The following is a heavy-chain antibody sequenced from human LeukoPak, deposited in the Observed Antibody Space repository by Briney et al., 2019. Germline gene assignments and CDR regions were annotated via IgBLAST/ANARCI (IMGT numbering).Heavy chain of an antibody. Sequence: PGGSLRLSCAASGFTFSNYAIHWVRQAPGKGLEWVALISYDGNNKYYADSVKGRFTISRDNSKNTLYLQMNSLRAEDTAVYYCARDPSSGGYSYGSWISPRGYYFDYWGQGTLVTVSS. D-gene: IGHD5-18*01. CDR1: GFTFSNYA. CDR2: ISYDGNNK. CDR3: ARDPSSGGYSYGSWISPRGYYFDY. J-gene: IGHJ4*02. V-gene: IGHV3-30*03.